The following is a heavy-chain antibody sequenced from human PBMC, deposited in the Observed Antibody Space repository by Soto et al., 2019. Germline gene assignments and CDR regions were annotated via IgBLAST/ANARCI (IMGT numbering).Heavy chain of an antibody. V-gene: IGHV3-23*01. CDR1: GFTFATYA. J-gene: IGHJ4*01. CDR3: ARDKDTSSWTGFDF. Sequence: GGSLRRSCAASGFTFATYATSWVRQAPGKGLEWVSAISATGISTHYADSVKGRVTISRDNSANTLSLEMGSLTAEDTAVYYCARDKDTSSWTGFDFWGHGTLVTVSS. D-gene: IGHD1-1*01. CDR2: ISATGIST.